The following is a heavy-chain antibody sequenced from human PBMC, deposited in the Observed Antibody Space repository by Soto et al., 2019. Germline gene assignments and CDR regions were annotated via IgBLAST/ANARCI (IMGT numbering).Heavy chain of an antibody. Sequence: QVQLVQSGAEVKKPGASVKVSCKASGYTFTSYAMHWVRQAPGQRLEWMGWINAGNGNTKYSQKFQGRVTITRDTSASTAYMELSSLRSEDTAVYYCARPKGYCSGGSCYSYAFDIWGQGTMVTVSS. J-gene: IGHJ3*02. V-gene: IGHV1-3*01. CDR3: ARPKGYCSGGSCYSYAFDI. D-gene: IGHD2-15*01. CDR1: GYTFTSYA. CDR2: INAGNGNT.